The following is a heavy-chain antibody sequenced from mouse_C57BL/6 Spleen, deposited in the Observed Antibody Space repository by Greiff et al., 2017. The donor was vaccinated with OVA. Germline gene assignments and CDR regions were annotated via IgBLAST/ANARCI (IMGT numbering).Heavy chain of an antibody. D-gene: IGHD1-1*01. V-gene: IGHV1-26*01. J-gene: IGHJ1*03. CDR3: ARGTTEWYFDV. CDR2: INPNNGGT. CDR1: GYTFTDYY. Sequence: EVQLQQSGPELVKPGASVKISCKASGYTFTDYYMNWVKQSPGQSLEWIGDINPNNGGTSYNQKFKGKATLTVDKSSSTAYMGLRSLTSEDSAGDYCARGTTEWYFDVWGTGTTVTVSS.